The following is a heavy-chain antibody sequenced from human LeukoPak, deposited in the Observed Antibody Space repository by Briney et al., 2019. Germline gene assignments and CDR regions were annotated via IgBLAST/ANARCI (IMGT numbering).Heavy chain of an antibody. V-gene: IGHV4-38-2*01. CDR3: ASGQLYYDYVHN. CDR2: IYHSGST. CDR1: GGSFSGYY. D-gene: IGHD3-16*01. Sequence: SETLSLTCAVSGGSFSGYYWGWIRQPPGKGLEWIGSIYHSGSTYYNPSLKSRVTISVDTSKNQFSLKLSSVTAADTAVYYCASGQLYYDYVHNWGQGTLVTVSS. J-gene: IGHJ4*02.